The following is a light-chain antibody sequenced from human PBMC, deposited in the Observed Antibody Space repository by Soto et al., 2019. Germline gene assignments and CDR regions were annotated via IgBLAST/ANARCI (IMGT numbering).Light chain of an antibody. CDR2: GAS. CDR3: QQYNDWPPKIS. Sequence: EIVLTQSPATLSSFPGDRVTLSCRASQSVSSNLAWYQQKPGQAPRLLIYGASTRATGIPSRFSGSGSGTEFTLTISSLQSEDFAVYYCQQYNDWPPKISCGQGTRLEIK. V-gene: IGKV3-15*01. J-gene: IGKJ5*01. CDR1: QSVSSN.